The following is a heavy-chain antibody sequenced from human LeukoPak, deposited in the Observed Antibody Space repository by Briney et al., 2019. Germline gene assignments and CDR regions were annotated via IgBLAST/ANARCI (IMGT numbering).Heavy chain of an antibody. D-gene: IGHD3-10*01. CDR3: ARDREFDY. V-gene: IGHV3-53*01. CDR2: IYSGGST. CDR1: GFTFSSYA. J-gene: IGHJ4*02. Sequence: GGSLRLSCAASGFTFSSYAMSWVRQAPGKGLEWVSVIYSGGSTYYADSVKGRFTISRDNSKNTLYLQMNSLRAEDTAVYYCARDREFDYWGQGTLVTVSS.